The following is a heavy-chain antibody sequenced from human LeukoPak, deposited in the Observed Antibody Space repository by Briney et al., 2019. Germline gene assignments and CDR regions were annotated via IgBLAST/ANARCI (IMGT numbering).Heavy chain of an antibody. Sequence: SGGSLRLSCAASGFTFSSYAMSWVRQAPGKGLEWVSAISGSGGSTYYADSVKGRFTISRDNSKNTLYLQMNSLRAEDTAVYYCAKEHMVTMVRGVVYYFDYWGQGTLVTVSS. CDR3: AKEHMVTMVRGVVYYFDY. J-gene: IGHJ4*02. D-gene: IGHD3-10*01. CDR2: ISGSGGST. V-gene: IGHV3-23*01. CDR1: GFTFSSYA.